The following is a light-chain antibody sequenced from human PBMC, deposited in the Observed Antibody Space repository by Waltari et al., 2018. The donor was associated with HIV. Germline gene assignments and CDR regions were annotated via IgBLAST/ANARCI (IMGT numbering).Light chain of an antibody. Sequence: SYVLTQTPSLSVAPGKTAIVTCGGNDIGTRSWHWYRQKPGQVPVLGMFYDSDRPLGIAERFPGPHPGDTDTLTIVRVGRGDEAEYFCQVWDSSSDVVFGGGTKLTVL. CDR1: DIGTRS. CDR2: YDS. CDR3: QVWDSSSDVV. V-gene: IGLV3-21*04. J-gene: IGLJ2*01.